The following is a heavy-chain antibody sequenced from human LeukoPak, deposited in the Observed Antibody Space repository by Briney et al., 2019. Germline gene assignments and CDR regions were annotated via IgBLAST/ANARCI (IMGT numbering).Heavy chain of an antibody. V-gene: IGHV1-3*01. D-gene: IGHD4-11*01. J-gene: IGHJ4*02. Sequence: GASVKVSCKASGYTFISYAMHWVRQAPGQRLEWMGWINAGNGNTKYSQKFQGRVTITRDTSASTVYMELSSLRSEDTAVYYCASERTKQEDYSNYGTLDYWGQGTLVTVSS. CDR2: INAGNGNT. CDR1: GYTFISYA. CDR3: ASERTKQEDYSNYGTLDY.